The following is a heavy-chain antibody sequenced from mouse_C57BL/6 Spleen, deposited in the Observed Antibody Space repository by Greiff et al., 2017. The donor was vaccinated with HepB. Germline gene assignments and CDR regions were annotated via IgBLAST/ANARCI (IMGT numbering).Heavy chain of an antibody. V-gene: IGHV5-9-1*02. CDR2: ISSGGDYI. D-gene: IGHD1-1*01. CDR3: TRDRLITTVVDYAMDY. J-gene: IGHJ4*01. Sequence: EVQLVESGEGLVKPGGSLKLSCAASGFTFSSYAMSWVRQTPEKRLEWVAYISSGGDYIYYADTVKGRFTISRDNARNNLYLQMSSLKSEDTAMYYCTRDRLITTVVDYAMDYWGQGTSVTVSS. CDR1: GFTFSSYA.